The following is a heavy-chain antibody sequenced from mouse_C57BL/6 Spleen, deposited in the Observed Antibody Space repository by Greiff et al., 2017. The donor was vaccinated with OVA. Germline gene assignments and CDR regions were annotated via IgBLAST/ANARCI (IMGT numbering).Heavy chain of an antibody. CDR1: GYTFTSSW. CDR3: ARKSIYWYFDV. Sequence: QVQLKQPGTELVKPGASVKLSCKASGYTFTSSWMHWVKQRPGQGLEWIGNINPSNGGTNYNEKFKSKATLTVDKSSSTAYMQLSSLTSEDSAVYYCARKSIYWYFDVWGTGTTVTVSS. J-gene: IGHJ1*03. D-gene: IGHD1-3*01. CDR2: INPSNGGT. V-gene: IGHV1-53*01.